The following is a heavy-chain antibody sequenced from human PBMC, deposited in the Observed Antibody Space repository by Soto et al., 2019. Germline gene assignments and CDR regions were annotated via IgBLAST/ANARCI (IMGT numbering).Heavy chain of an antibody. J-gene: IGHJ4*02. CDR1: GFTFDDFA. V-gene: IGHV3-9*01. CDR3: AKGAVTSIFGYFDY. Sequence: EVHLVESWGGLVQPGRSLRLSCAASGFTFDDFAMHWVRQVPGKGLEWVSSISWNSGNIVYADSVKGRFTISRDSAKNSLYLQMNSLRTEDTALYYCAKGAVTSIFGYFDYWGQGTLVTVSS. D-gene: IGHD3-3*01. CDR2: ISWNSGNI.